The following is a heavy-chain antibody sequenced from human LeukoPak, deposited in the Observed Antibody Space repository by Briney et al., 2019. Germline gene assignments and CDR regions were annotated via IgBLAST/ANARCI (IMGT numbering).Heavy chain of an antibody. V-gene: IGHV3-66*01. CDR1: GFTVSSNY. D-gene: IGHD3-22*01. Sequence: GGSLRLSCAASGFTVSSNYMSWVRQAPGKGLEWVSVIYSGGSTYYADSAKGRFTISRDNSKNTLYLQMNSLRAEDTAVYYCASCYYDRSGYYYFDYWGQGTLVTASS. CDR3: ASCYYDRSGYYYFDY. J-gene: IGHJ4*02. CDR2: IYSGGST.